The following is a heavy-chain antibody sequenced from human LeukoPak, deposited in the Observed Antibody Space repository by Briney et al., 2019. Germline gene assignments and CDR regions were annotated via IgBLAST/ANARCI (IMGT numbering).Heavy chain of an antibody. CDR3: ARYKIPYCSSTSCYGNWFDP. CDR2: ISAYNGNT. CDR1: GYTFTSYG. V-gene: IGHV1-18*01. Sequence: GASVKVSCKASGYTFTSYGISWVRQAPGQGLEWMGWISAYNGNTNYAQKLQGRVTMTTDTSTSTAYMELRSLRSDDTAVYYCARYKIPYCSSTSCYGNWFDPWGQGTPVTVSS. J-gene: IGHJ5*02. D-gene: IGHD2-2*01.